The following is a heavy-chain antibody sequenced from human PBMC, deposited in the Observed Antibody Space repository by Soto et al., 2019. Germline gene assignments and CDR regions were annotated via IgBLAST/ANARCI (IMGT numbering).Heavy chain of an antibody. CDR3: ARERKFDFWRKGLDV. V-gene: IGHV1-8*01. Sequence: QAQLVQSGAEVRKPGASVKVSCKASGYTFTTYDINWVRQAPGQGLEWLGWMDPNSGSTGYAQNFQGRITMTRNISSNTAHMELSSLQSEDTAVYYCARERKFDFWRKGLDVWGQGTTVTVSS. CDR2: MDPNSGST. CDR1: GYTFTTYD. D-gene: IGHD3-3*01. J-gene: IGHJ6*02.